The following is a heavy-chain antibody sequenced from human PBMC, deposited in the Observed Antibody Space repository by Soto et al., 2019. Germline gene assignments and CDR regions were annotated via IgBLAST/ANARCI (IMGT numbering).Heavy chain of an antibody. CDR1: GVTVSSNY. V-gene: IGHV3-66*04. D-gene: IGHD5-18*01. Sequence: GGSLRLSCAASGVTVSSNYMSWVRQAPGKGLEWVSVIYSGGSTYYADSVKGRFTVSRDNSKNTLYLQMNSLRAEDTAVYYCARHGYNYGGGYFDYWGQGTLVTVSS. J-gene: IGHJ4*02. CDR2: IYSGGST. CDR3: ARHGYNYGGGYFDY.